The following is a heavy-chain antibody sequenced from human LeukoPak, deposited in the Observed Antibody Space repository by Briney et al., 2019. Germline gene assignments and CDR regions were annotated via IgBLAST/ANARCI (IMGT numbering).Heavy chain of an antibody. J-gene: IGHJ4*02. Sequence: GGSLRLSCAASGFTFSSYAMHWVRQAPGKGLEWVSAISGSGGSTYYADSVKGRFTISRDNSKNTLYLQMNSLRAEDTAVYYCAKGGRCSSGSCYWYFDYWGQGTLVTVSS. CDR2: ISGSGGST. CDR3: AKGGRCSSGSCYWYFDY. D-gene: IGHD2-15*01. CDR1: GFTFSSYA. V-gene: IGHV3-23*01.